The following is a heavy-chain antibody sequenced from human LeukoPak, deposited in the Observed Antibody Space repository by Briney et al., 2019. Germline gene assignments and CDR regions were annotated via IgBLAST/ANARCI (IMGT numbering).Heavy chain of an antibody. Sequence: SETLSLTGTVSGGSISSYYWSWIRQPPGRGLEWIGFIYYTGTTKYNSSLKSRFTLSVDTSENQFSLHLSSVTAADAAVYYCARAYFYLSVSYGLDVWGHGTTVTVSS. CDR1: GGSISSYY. D-gene: IGHD3-10*01. J-gene: IGHJ6*02. CDR3: ARAYFYLSVSYGLDV. CDR2: IYYTGTT. V-gene: IGHV4-59*08.